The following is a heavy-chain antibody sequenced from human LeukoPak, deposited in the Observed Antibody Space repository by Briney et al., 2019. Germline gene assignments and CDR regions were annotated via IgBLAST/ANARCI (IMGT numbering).Heavy chain of an antibody. CDR1: GGSISSYY. CDR2: IYYSGST. CDR3: ARQAPITMIVVAMTEDYFDY. D-gene: IGHD3-22*01. J-gene: IGHJ4*02. V-gene: IGHV4-39*01. Sequence: PSETLSLTCTVSGGSISSYYWGWIRQPPGKGLEWIGSIYYSGSTYYNPSLKSRVTISVDTSKNQFSLKLSSVTAADTAVYYCARQAPITMIVVAMTEDYFDYWGQGTLVTVSS.